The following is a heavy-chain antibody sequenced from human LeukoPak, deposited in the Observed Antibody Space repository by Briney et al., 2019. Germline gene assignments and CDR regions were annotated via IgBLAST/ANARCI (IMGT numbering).Heavy chain of an antibody. CDR1: GHTFSSYA. D-gene: IGHD1-26*01. CDR3: ASDTKGATTFDY. V-gene: IGHV1-69*06. J-gene: IGHJ4*02. Sequence: SVKVSCKASGHTFSSYAISWVRQAPGQRLEWMGGIIPFFGTTNYAQKFQGRITITADKSTSTAYMEVSSLTSEDTAVYYCASDTKGATTFDYWGQGTLVTVSS. CDR2: IIPFFGTT.